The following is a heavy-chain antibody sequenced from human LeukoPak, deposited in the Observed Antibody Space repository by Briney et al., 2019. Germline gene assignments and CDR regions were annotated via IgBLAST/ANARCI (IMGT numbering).Heavy chain of an antibody. CDR3: ARDLSMIRGGTGWMDV. V-gene: IGHV4-39*07. CDR2: IYYSGST. J-gene: IGHJ6*02. CDR1: GGSISSSTYY. D-gene: IGHD3-10*01. Sequence: PSETLSVTCTVSGGSISSSTYYWGWIRQPPGKGLEWIGSIYYSGSTYYHPSLKSRVTISVDTSKNQFSLKLSSVTAADTAVYHCARDLSMIRGGTGWMDVWGQGTTVSVSS.